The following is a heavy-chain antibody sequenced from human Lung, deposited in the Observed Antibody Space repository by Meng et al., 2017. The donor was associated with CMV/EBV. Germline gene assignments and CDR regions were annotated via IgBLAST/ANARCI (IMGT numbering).Heavy chain of an antibody. V-gene: IGHV4-4*02. CDR2: IYHSGST. D-gene: IGHD2-21*02. CDR1: GGSISSRNW. Sequence: QRLEYARGLVQPSGTLSLTRAVSGGSISSRNWWRWVRQPPGKGLEWIGEIYHSGSTNYNPSLQSRVTISVDKSKNQFSLKLSSVTAADTAVYYCARVVTALWGYYFDYWGQGTLVTVSS. CDR3: ARVVTALWGYYFDY. J-gene: IGHJ4*02.